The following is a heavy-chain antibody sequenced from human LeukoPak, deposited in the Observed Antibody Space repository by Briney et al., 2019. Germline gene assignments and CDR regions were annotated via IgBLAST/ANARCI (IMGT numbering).Heavy chain of an antibody. CDR2: ISGSGGST. V-gene: IGHV3-23*01. CDR1: GFTFSSYA. Sequence: GGSLRLSCAASGFTFSSYAMSWVRRAPGKGLEWVSAISGSGGSTYYADSVKGRFTISRDNSKNTLYLQMNSLRAEDTAVYYCATLGQRYCSGGSCYTSGSSDYWGQGTLVTVSS. D-gene: IGHD2-15*01. CDR3: ATLGQRYCSGGSCYTSGSSDY. J-gene: IGHJ4*02.